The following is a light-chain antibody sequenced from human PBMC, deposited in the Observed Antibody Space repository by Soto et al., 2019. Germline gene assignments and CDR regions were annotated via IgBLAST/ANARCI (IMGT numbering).Light chain of an antibody. CDR3: AAWDDSLSGPV. CDR2: SDA. CDR1: SPNIGSNY. J-gene: IGLJ3*02. V-gene: IGLV1-47*01. Sequence: QAVVTQPPSASGTPGQRVTISCSGSSPNIGSNYVYWYQQLPGTAPKLLIYSDAQRPSGVPDRISGSKSGTSASLAIRGLRSEDEGDYYCAAWDDSLSGPVFGGGTKLTVL.